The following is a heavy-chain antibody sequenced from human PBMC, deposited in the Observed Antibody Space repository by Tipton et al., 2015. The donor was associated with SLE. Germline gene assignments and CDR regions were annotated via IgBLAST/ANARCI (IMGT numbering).Heavy chain of an antibody. CDR2: VYYTGNT. CDR3: ARDEYRYDTTGYHLLGHFDF. J-gene: IGHJ4*02. Sequence: TLSLTCTVSGGSISSGGYYWGWIRQPPGKGLEWVGTVYYTGNTFYNPSLKSRVTISVDTSKNQFSLNLSSVTAADTAVYYCARDEYRYDTTGYHLLGHFDFWGQGTLATVSS. D-gene: IGHD3-22*01. V-gene: IGHV4-39*07. CDR1: GGSISSGGYY.